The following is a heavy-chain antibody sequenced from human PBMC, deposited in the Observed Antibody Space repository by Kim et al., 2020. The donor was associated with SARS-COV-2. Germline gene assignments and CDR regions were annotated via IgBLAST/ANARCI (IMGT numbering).Heavy chain of an antibody. D-gene: IGHD6-13*01. CDR3: AKVSPSAGLNY. CDR1: GFTFSSYA. CDR2: ISRSGGST. V-gene: IGHV3-23*01. Sequence: GGSLRLSCAASGFTFSSYAMSWVRQAPGKGLEWVSAISRSGGSTYYADSVKGRFTISRDNSKNTLYLQMNSLRAEDMAVYYCAKVSPSAGLNYWGQGTLVTVSS. J-gene: IGHJ4*02.